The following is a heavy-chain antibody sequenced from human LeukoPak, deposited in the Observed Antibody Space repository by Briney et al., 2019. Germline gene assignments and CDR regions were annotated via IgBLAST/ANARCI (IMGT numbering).Heavy chain of an antibody. D-gene: IGHD6-25*01. CDR2: IYHSGST. CDR1: GGSISSGGYS. Sequence: SQTLSLTCAVSGGSISSGGYSWSWIRQPPGKGLEWIGYIYHSGSTYYNPSLKSRVTISVDRSKNQFSLKLSSATAADTAVYYCARGVKGSQRAFDIWGQGTMVTVSS. J-gene: IGHJ3*02. CDR3: ARGVKGSQRAFDI. V-gene: IGHV4-30-2*01.